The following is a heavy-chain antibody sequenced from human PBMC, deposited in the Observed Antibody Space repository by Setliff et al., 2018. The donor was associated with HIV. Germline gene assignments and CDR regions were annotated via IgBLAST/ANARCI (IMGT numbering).Heavy chain of an antibody. CDR2: INPNNGGT. V-gene: IGHV1-2*02. D-gene: IGHD2-2*01. J-gene: IGHJ4*02. Sequence: ASVKVSCKASAHTFTGYYVHWVRQAPGQGLEWMGWINPNNGGTNYAQKFQGRVTMTRDATITTVYMELTRLRSDGTAMFYCAVMGYCGGNSCYRTEGFDYWGQGTLVTVSS. CDR3: AVMGYCGGNSCYRTEGFDY. CDR1: AHTFTGYY.